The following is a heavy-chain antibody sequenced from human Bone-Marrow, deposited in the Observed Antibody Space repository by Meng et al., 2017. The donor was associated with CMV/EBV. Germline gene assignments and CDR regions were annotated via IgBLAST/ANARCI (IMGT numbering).Heavy chain of an antibody. CDR2: IYYSGST. D-gene: IGHD6-13*01. V-gene: IGHV4-59*01. CDR1: GGSISSYY. Sequence: SETLSLTCTVSGGSISSYYWSWIRQPPGKGLEWIGYIYYSGSTNYNPSLKSRVTISVDTSKNQFPLKLSSVTAADTAVYYCARALRRSWQQLVYYYGMDVWGQGTTVTVSS. CDR3: ARALRRSWQQLVYYYGMDV. J-gene: IGHJ6*02.